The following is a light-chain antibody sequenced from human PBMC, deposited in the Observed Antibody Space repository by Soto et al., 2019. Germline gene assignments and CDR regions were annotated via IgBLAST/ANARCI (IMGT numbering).Light chain of an antibody. CDR3: CSYAGTYTGV. J-gene: IGLJ1*01. V-gene: IGLV2-11*01. CDR1: ISDVGRYSY. Sequence: HSALTQPRSGCGSPGQSFSISCTGTISDVGRYSYVSWYQQHPGKAPKLMIYDVSERPSGVPDRFSGSKSGNTASLTISGLQAEDEADYYCCSYAGTYTGVFGTGTEVTV. CDR2: DVS.